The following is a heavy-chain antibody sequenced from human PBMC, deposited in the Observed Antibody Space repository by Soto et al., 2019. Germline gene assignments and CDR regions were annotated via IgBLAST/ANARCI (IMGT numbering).Heavy chain of an antibody. CDR1: CVTFSIYA. J-gene: IGHJ6*02. CDR2: IIPIFGTA. Sequence: GASVQVSSKASCVTFSIYAISCVQQAPGQGLEWMGGIIPIFGTANYAQKFQGRVTITADESTSTAYMEVRSLRSEDTAGYYCARTARRRATFYGMDVWGQGTTGTVSS. CDR3: ARTARRRATFYGMDV. V-gene: IGHV1-69*13.